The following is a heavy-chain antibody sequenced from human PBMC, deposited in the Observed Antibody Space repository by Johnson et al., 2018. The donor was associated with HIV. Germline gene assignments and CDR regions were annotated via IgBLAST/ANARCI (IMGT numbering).Heavy chain of an antibody. CDR2: VWSDGNNR. CDR1: GFTFSDYG. Sequence: QEQLVESGGGVVQPGRSLRLSCAASGFTFSDYGIHWVRQAPGKGLEWVAVVWSDGNNRYYADSVKGRFTISRDNPKNTLYLQMSSLRAEDTAVYYCAKADGIVGGSDAFDIWGQGTMVTVSS. CDR3: AKADGIVGGSDAFDI. V-gene: IGHV3-33*06. J-gene: IGHJ3*02. D-gene: IGHD1-26*01.